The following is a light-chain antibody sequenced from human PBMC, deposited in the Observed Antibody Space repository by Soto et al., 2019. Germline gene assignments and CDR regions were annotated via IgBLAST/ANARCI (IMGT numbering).Light chain of an antibody. CDR3: QQYGRSPLT. J-gene: IGKJ4*01. CDR2: GAS. CDR1: QSVRSNY. Sequence: EIVLTQSPGTLSLSPGERATLSCRASQSVRSNYLAWYQQKPGQAPRLLIHGASSRATGIPDRFTGSGSGTDFTLIISRLEPEDFAVFDCQQYGRSPLTFGGGTKVEIK. V-gene: IGKV3-20*01.